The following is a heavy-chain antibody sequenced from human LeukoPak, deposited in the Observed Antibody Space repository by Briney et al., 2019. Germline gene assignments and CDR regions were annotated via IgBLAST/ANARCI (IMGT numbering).Heavy chain of an antibody. V-gene: IGHV1-58*02. J-gene: IGHJ4*02. CDR1: GFTFTSSA. Sequence: SVKVSCKASGFTFTSSAMQWVRQARGQRLEWLGWIVVGSGNTNYAQKFQERVTITRDMSTSTAYMELSSLRSEDTTVYYCAADPGYKMATSPAGYWGQGTLVTVSS. D-gene: IGHD5-24*01. CDR3: AADPGYKMATSPAGY. CDR2: IVVGSGNT.